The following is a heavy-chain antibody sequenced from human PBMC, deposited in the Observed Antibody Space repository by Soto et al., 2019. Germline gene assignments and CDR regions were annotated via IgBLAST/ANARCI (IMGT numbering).Heavy chain of an antibody. CDR2: IYWNDDK. J-gene: IGHJ4*02. Sequence: SGPTLVNPTQTLTLTCTFSGFSLSTSGVGVGWIRQPPGKALEWLALIYWNDDKRYSPSLKSRLTITKDTSKNQVVLTMTNMDPVDTATYYCAHSSTTIFGVVIIRYFDYWGQGTLVTVS. D-gene: IGHD3-3*01. CDR1: GFSLSTSGVG. V-gene: IGHV2-5*01. CDR3: AHSSTTIFGVVIIRYFDY.